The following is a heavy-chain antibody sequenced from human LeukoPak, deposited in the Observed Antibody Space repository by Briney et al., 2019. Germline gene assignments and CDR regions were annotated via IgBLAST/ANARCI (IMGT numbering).Heavy chain of an antibody. Sequence: PSQTLSLTCTVSGGSISSGGYYWSWIRQHPGKGLEWIGYIYYSGSTYYNPSLKSRVTISVDTSKNQFSLKLSSVTAADTAVYYCARDFDSEDAFDIWGQGTMVTVSS. J-gene: IGHJ3*02. CDR3: ARDFDSEDAFDI. CDR1: GGSISSGGYY. V-gene: IGHV4-31*03. D-gene: IGHD3-22*01. CDR2: IYYSGST.